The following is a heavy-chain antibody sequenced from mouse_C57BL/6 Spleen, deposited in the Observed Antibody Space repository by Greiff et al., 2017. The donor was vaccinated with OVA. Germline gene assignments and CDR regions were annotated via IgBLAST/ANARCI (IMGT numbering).Heavy chain of an antibody. J-gene: IGHJ3*01. D-gene: IGHD2-4*01. CDR2: ISSGGDYI. Sequence: EVMLVESGEGLVKPGGSLKLSCAASGFTFSSYAMSWVRQTPEKRLEWVAYISSGGDYIYYADTVKGRFTISRDNARNTLYLQMSSLKSEDTAMYYCTRGGDYDRFAYWGQGTLVTVSA. CDR1: GFTFSSYA. CDR3: TRGGDYDRFAY. V-gene: IGHV5-9-1*02.